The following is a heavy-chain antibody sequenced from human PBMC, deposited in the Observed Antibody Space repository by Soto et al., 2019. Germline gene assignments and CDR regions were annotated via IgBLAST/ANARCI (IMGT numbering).Heavy chain of an antibody. CDR2: IYYSGST. V-gene: IGHV4-39*01. CDR1: GGSISSSSYY. CDR3: ARTPRSITMIVVAHRGGDFDY. J-gene: IGHJ4*02. D-gene: IGHD3-22*01. Sequence: SETLSLTCTVSGGSISSSSYYWGWIRQPPGKGLEWIGSIYYSGSTYYNPSLKSRVTISVDTSKNQFSLKLSSVTAADTAVYYCARTPRSITMIVVAHRGGDFDYWGQGTLVTVSS.